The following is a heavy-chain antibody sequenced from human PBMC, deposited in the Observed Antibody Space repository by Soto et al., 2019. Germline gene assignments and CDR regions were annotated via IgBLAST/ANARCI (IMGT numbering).Heavy chain of an antibody. D-gene: IGHD3-22*01. CDR1: GGSISYTGHY. Sequence: SETLSLTCTVSGGSISYTGHYWTWIRQFPGKGLEWLGYIYYSGGTYYRPSLQSRIRISVANSKNQFSLQLNSVTAADTAVYYCARDEDGSGYFGYWGQGALVTVSS. J-gene: IGHJ4*02. CDR3: ARDEDGSGYFGY. V-gene: IGHV4-31*03. CDR2: IYYSGGT.